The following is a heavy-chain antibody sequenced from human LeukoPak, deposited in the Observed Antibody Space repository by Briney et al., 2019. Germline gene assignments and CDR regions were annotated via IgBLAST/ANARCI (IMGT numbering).Heavy chain of an antibody. Sequence: PSGTLSLTCTVSGVSITSNYWTWIRQPPGKGLEWIGYIYSSGSTNYNSSLKSRVTISIDTSKNQFSLKLTSVTAADTAVYYCAAQLIDWGQGTLVTVSS. D-gene: IGHD1-1*01. CDR3: AAQLID. CDR1: GVSITSNY. J-gene: IGHJ4*02. CDR2: IYSSGST. V-gene: IGHV4-59*01.